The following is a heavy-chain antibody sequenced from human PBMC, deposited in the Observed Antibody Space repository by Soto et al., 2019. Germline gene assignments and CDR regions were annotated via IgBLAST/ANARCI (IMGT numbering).Heavy chain of an antibody. CDR1: GFTFKSYA. CDR2: ISGSGDNT. CDR3: AKAGQSGDFLDY. J-gene: IGHJ4*02. Sequence: GGSLRLSCAASGFTFKSYAMTWVRQAPGKGLEWVSVISGSGDNTYYADFVKGRFTISRDNSKNTLYIQLNSLRGDDTAVYYCAKAGQSGDFLDYWGQGTLVTVSS. V-gene: IGHV3-23*01. D-gene: IGHD4-17*01.